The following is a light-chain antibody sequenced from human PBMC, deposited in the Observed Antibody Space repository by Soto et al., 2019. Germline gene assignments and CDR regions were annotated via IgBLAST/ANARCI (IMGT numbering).Light chain of an antibody. J-gene: IGKJ1*01. CDR1: QSVTSNY. V-gene: IGKV3-20*01. CDR3: QHYGGPYWK. CDR2: GAS. Sequence: EIVLTQSPGTLSLSPGERATLSCRASQSVTSNYLAWYQQKPGQAPRLLIFGASSRATGIPDKFSGSGSGTDFTLSISRLEPDDFEVYYCQHYGGPYWKFRLGTKGDI.